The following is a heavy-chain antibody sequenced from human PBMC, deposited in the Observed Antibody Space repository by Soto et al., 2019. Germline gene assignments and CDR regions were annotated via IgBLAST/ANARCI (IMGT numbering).Heavy chain of an antibody. J-gene: IGHJ4*02. CDR2: IFPDDSDT. CDR1: GYIIKNYW. CDR3: FRGGVTSRTFDY. Sequence: GECLKISCKASGYIIKNYWIGWVRQMPGQGLEWMGIIFPDDSDTSYSPSFQGHVTISVDKSISTAYVQWSSLKASDSAIYYCFRGGVTSRTFDYWGQGTLVTVSS. V-gene: IGHV5-51*01. D-gene: IGHD3-16*01.